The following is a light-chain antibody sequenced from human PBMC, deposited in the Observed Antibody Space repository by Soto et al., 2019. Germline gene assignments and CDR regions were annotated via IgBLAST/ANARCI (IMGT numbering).Light chain of an antibody. CDR2: KAS. J-gene: IGKJ1*01. Sequence: DLQMTQSPSTLSASVGDRVTITCRASQSISSWLAWYQQKPGKAPKLLIYKASSLESGVPSRFSGSGSGTEFTLSISSLQPDDFATYYCHQYKSYWTFGQGTKVEIK. CDR3: HQYKSYWT. CDR1: QSISSW. V-gene: IGKV1-5*03.